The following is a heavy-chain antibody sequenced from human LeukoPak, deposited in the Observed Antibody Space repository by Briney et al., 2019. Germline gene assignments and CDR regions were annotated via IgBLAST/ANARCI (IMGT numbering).Heavy chain of an antibody. CDR1: GFTFSSYA. Sequence: GGSLRLSCAASGFTFSSYAMSWVRQAPGKGLEWVSVISGSGGSTYYADSVKGRFTISRDNSKNTLYLQMNSLRAEDTAVYYCAREGVRGAPTYYYYGMDVWGQGTTVTVSS. D-gene: IGHD3-10*01. J-gene: IGHJ6*02. CDR3: AREGVRGAPTYYYYGMDV. V-gene: IGHV3-23*01. CDR2: ISGSGGST.